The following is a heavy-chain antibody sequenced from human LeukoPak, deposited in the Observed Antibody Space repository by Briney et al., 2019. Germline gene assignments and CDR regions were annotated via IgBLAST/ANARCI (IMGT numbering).Heavy chain of an antibody. CDR3: AKDGYCSGGSCYSTGWYFAL. Sequence: PGGSLRLSCAASGFTFDDYTMHWVRQAPGKGLEWVSLISWDGGSTYYADSVKGRFTISRDNSKNSLYLQMNSLRTEDTALYYCAKDGYCSGGSCYSTGWYFALWGRGTLVTVSS. D-gene: IGHD2-15*01. CDR1: GFTFDDYT. J-gene: IGHJ2*01. V-gene: IGHV3-43*01. CDR2: ISWDGGST.